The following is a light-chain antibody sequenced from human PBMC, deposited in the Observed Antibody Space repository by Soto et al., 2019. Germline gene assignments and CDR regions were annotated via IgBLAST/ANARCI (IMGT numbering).Light chain of an antibody. J-gene: IGLJ3*02. CDR3: AACDDSLSGVV. Sequence: QSVLTQPPSASGTPGQRVIISCSGSSSNLGSNTVNWYQQLPGTAPKLLIYNNNQRPSGVPDRFSGSKSGTSVSLAISGLQSEDEADYYCAACDDSLSGVVFGGGTKLTVL. CDR1: SSNLGSNT. CDR2: NNN. V-gene: IGLV1-44*01.